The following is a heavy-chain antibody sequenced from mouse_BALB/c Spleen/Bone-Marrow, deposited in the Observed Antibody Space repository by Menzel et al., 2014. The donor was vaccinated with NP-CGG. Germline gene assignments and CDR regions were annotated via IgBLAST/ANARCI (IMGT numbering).Heavy chain of an antibody. CDR1: GYSFTGYF. V-gene: IGHV1-20*02. CDR2: INPYNGDT. D-gene: IGHD1-1*01. J-gene: IGHJ4*01. Sequence: EVKLMESGPELVKPGASVKISCKASGYSFTGYFMNWVMQSHGKSLEWIGRINPYNGDTFYNQKFKGKATLTVDKSSSTAHMELRSLASEDSAVYYCARSDYYGTYAMDYWGQGTSVTVSS. CDR3: ARSDYYGTYAMDY.